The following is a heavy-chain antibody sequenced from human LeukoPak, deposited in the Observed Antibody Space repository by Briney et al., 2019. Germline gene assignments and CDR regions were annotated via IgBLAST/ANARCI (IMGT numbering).Heavy chain of an antibody. Sequence: QPGGSLRLSCAASGFTFYDYGMTWVRQAPGKGLEWVSTISGSGLSTYYADSVKGRFTISRDNSNNTVFLQMNSVRAEDTAVYFCATYRQVLLPFESWGQGTLVTVSS. CDR3: ATYRQVLLPFES. D-gene: IGHD2-8*02. V-gene: IGHV3-23*01. J-gene: IGHJ4*02. CDR1: GFTFYDYG. CDR2: ISGSGLST.